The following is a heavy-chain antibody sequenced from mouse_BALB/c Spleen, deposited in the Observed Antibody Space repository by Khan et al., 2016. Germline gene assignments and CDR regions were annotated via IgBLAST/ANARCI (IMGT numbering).Heavy chain of an antibody. CDR3: ARNISAATSFDS. J-gene: IGHJ2*01. D-gene: IGHD1-2*01. CDR1: GYTFTSYT. V-gene: IGHV1-4*01. CDR2: IDPTSGYT. Sequence: QVQLQQSGAELARPGASVKMSCKASGYTFTSYTIHWVKQRPGQGLEWIGYIDPTSGYTNYNQNFKEKATLTADKSSNTAYMQLSSLTSEDSAVXACARNISAATSFDSWGQGTTLTVSS.